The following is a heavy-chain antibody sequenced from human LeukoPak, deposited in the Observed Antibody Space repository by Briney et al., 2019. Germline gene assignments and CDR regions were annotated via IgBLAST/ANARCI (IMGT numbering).Heavy chain of an antibody. CDR3: AKGPTYYYDSSGGD. D-gene: IGHD3-22*01. J-gene: IGHJ4*02. CDR1: GFTFSSYA. V-gene: IGHV3-23*01. Sequence: PGGSLRLSCAASGFTFSSYAMSWVRQAPGKGLEWVSAISGSGGSTYYADSVKGRFTISRDNSKNTLYLQMNSLRAEDTAVYYCAKGPTYYYDSSGGDWGQGTLVTVSS. CDR2: ISGSGGST.